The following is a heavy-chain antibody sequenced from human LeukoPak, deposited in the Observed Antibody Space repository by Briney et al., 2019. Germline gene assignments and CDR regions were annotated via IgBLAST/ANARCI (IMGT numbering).Heavy chain of an antibody. CDR3: ALLGGNYYGSGSYYNVIDY. CDR1: GGSISSGDYY. CDR2: IYYSGST. V-gene: IGHV4-30-4*01. J-gene: IGHJ4*02. D-gene: IGHD3-10*01. Sequence: PSETLSLTCTVSGGSISSGDYYLSWIRQPPGKGLEWIGYIYYSGSTYYNPSLKSRVTISVDTSKNQFSLKLSSVTAADTAVYYCALLGGNYYGSGSYYNVIDYWGQGTLVTVSS.